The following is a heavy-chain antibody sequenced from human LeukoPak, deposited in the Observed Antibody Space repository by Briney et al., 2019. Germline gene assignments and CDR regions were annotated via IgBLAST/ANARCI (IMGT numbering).Heavy chain of an antibody. Sequence: PSETLSLTCAVYGGSFSGYYWSWIRQPPGKGLEWIGETNHSGSTNYNPSLKSRVTISVDTSKNQFSLKLSSVTAADTAVYYCARGRSSGWYGGDYFDYWGQGTLVTVSS. CDR2: TNHSGST. CDR1: GGSFSGYY. J-gene: IGHJ4*02. V-gene: IGHV4-34*01. CDR3: ARGRSSGWYGGDYFDY. D-gene: IGHD6-19*01.